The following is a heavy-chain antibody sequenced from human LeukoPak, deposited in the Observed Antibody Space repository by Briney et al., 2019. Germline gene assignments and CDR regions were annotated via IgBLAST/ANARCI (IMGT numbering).Heavy chain of an antibody. J-gene: IGHJ6*03. CDR1: GGSISSGSYY. Sequence: SETLSLTCTVSGGSISSGSYYWSWIRQPAGKGLEWIGRIYTSGSTNYNPSLKSRVTISVDTSKNQFSLKLSSVTAADTAVYYCARCTYDSSGYYLHYYYYYMDVWGKGTTVTISS. CDR2: IYTSGST. V-gene: IGHV4-61*02. D-gene: IGHD3-22*01. CDR3: ARCTYDSSGYYLHYYYYYMDV.